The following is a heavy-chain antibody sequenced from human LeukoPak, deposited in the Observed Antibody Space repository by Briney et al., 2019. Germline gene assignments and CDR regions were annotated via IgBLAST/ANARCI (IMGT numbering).Heavy chain of an antibody. CDR1: GFTFSSYS. Sequence: GGSLRLSCAASGFTFSSYSMNWVRQAPGKELEWVSSISSSSSYIYYADSVKGRFTISRDNAKNSQYLQMNSLRAEDAAVYYCARRTTAMALDYWGQGTLVTVS. J-gene: IGHJ4*02. D-gene: IGHD5-18*01. V-gene: IGHV3-21*03. CDR2: ISSSSSYI. CDR3: ARRTTAMALDY.